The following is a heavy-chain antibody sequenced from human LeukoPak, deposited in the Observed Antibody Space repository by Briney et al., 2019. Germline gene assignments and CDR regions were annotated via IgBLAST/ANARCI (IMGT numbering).Heavy chain of an antibody. V-gene: IGHV4-59*11. CDR1: GGSISSHY. CDR2: IYYSGST. D-gene: IGHD3-3*01. Sequence: SETLSLTCTVSGGSISSHYWSWIQQPPGKGLEWVGYIYYSGSTNYNPSLKSRVTISVDTSKNQFSLKLSSVTAADTAVYYCARDGFWSGYNYYYYYMDVWGKGTTVTVSS. CDR3: ARDGFWSGYNYYYYYMDV. J-gene: IGHJ6*03.